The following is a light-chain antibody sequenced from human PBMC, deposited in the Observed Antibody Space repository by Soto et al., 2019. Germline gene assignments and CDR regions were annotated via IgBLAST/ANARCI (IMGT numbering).Light chain of an antibody. J-gene: IGLJ2*01. V-gene: IGLV2-14*01. CDR3: SSYTSSSTVHVV. CDR1: SSDVGGYNY. Sequence: QSALTQPASVSGSPGQSITISCTGTSSDVGGYNYVSWYQQHPGKAPKLMIYDVSNRPSGVSNRFSGSKSGKTASLTISGLQAEDEADYYCSSYTSSSTVHVVFGGGTQLTVL. CDR2: DVS.